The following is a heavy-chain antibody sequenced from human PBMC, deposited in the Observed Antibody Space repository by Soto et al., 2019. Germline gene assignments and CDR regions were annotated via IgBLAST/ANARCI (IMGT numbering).Heavy chain of an antibody. V-gene: IGHV3-74*01. CDR3: ARGIRNYYGADV. CDR2: IKFDGITA. D-gene: IGHD2-21*01. Sequence: EVQVVESGGGLVQPGGSLRLSCVASGFTFTAYWMHWVRQAPGQGLVWVSRIKFDGITASYADSVNGRFTISRDNAKNTVSLQMDSLRAEDTGMYYCARGIRNYYGADVWGQGTTVTVSS. CDR1: GFTFTAYW. J-gene: IGHJ6*02.